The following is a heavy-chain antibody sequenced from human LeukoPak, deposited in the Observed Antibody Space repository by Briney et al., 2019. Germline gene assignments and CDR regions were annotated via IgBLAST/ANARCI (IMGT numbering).Heavy chain of an antibody. D-gene: IGHD1-26*01. V-gene: IGHV1-8*01. CDR2: MNPSLGHT. CDR3: ARATGTAGYYYFDY. Sequence: ASVKLSCKASEYTFTGHDINWVRQAAGQGPEWMGWMNPSLGHTGYAQQFQGRVAMTRDISIGTAYMELTNLRSEDTAIYYCARATGTAGYYYFDYWGQGALVTVSS. J-gene: IGHJ4*02. CDR1: EYTFTGHD.